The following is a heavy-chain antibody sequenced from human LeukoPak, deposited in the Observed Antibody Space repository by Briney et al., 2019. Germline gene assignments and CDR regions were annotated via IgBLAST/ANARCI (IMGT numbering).Heavy chain of an antibody. CDR1: GFTLSTYS. CDR3: AIPSGISSRVDVFDI. V-gene: IGHV3-48*02. D-gene: IGHD6-6*01. CDR2: IGSSSGTI. Sequence: PGGSLRLSCAVSGFTLSTYSMNWVRQAPGKGLEWVSYIGSSSGTIYYADSVQGRFTISRDNAANSLFLQMNSLRDEDTAVYYCAIPSGISSRVDVFDIWGQGTMVTVSS. J-gene: IGHJ3*02.